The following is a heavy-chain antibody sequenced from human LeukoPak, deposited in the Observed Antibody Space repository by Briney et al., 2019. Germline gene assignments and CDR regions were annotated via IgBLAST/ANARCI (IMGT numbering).Heavy chain of an antibody. CDR2: IYYSGST. D-gene: IGHD4-17*01. Sequence: SETPSLTCTVSGGSISSYYWSWIRQPPGKGLEWIGYIYYSGSTNYNPSLKSRVTISVDMSKNQFSLKLSSVTAADTAVYYCARDPGLDDYGDYNWFDPWGQGTLVTVSS. V-gene: IGHV4-59*01. CDR3: ARDPGLDDYGDYNWFDP. J-gene: IGHJ5*02. CDR1: GGSISSYY.